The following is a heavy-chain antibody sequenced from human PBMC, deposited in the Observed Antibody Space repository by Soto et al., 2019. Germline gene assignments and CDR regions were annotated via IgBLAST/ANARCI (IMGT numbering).Heavy chain of an antibody. CDR3: ARARSDCSSTSCYFAWFDP. D-gene: IGHD2-2*01. CDR2: ISYDGSNK. CDR1: GFTFSSYA. Sequence: GGSLRLSCAASGFTFSSYAMHWVRQAPGKGLEWVAVISYDGSNKYYADSVKGRFTISRDNSKNTLYLQMNSLRAEDTVVYYCARARSDCSSTSCYFAWFDPWGQGTLVTVSS. V-gene: IGHV3-30-3*01. J-gene: IGHJ5*02.